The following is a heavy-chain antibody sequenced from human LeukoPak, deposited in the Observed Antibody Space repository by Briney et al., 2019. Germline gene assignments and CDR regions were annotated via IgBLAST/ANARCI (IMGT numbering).Heavy chain of an antibody. CDR1: GGSFSGYY. J-gene: IGHJ5*02. CDR3: AREGVEVTMVDP. Sequence: SETLSLTCAVYGGSFSGYYWSWIRQPPGKGLEWIGEINHSGSTNYNPSLKSRVTMSVDTSKNQFSLKLSSVTAADTAVYYCAREGVEVTMVDPWGQGTLVTVSS. CDR2: INHSGST. V-gene: IGHV4-34*01. D-gene: IGHD4/OR15-4a*01.